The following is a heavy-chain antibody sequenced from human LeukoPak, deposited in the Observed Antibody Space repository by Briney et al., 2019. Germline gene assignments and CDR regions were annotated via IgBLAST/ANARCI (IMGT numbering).Heavy chain of an antibody. Sequence: SETLSLTCTVSGGSISSSSYYWGWIRQPPGKGLEWIGSIYYSGSTYYNPSLKSRVTISVDTSKNQFSLKLSSVTAADTAVYYCARVGDGYRTAHNWFDPWGQGTLVTVSS. V-gene: IGHV4-39*07. CDR1: GGSISSSSYY. J-gene: IGHJ5*02. D-gene: IGHD5-24*01. CDR3: ARVGDGYRTAHNWFDP. CDR2: IYYSGST.